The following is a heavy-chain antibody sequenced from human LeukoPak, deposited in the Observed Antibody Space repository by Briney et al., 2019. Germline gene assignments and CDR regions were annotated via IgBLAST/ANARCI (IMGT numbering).Heavy chain of an antibody. Sequence: SVKVSCKASGYTFTSYDISWVRQAPGQGLEWMRGIIPIFGTANYAQKFQGRVTITADESTSTAYMELSSLRSEDTAVYYCARVPVGATGGGGYFDYWGQGTLVTVSS. CDR3: ARVPVGATGGGGYFDY. V-gene: IGHV1-69*13. CDR1: GYTFTSYD. CDR2: IIPIFGTA. J-gene: IGHJ4*02. D-gene: IGHD1-26*01.